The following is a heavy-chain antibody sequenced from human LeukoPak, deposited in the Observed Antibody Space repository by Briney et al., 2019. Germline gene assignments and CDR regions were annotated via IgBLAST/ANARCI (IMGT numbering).Heavy chain of an antibody. Sequence: SETLSLTCTVSGGSISSTSYYWGWIRQPPGKGLEWIGSIYYSGNTYYNPSLKSRVTISVDASKNQFSLKLSSVTAADTAVYYCARGTIFLGVATISPYFDYWGQGTLVTVSS. CDR1: GGSISSTSYY. D-gene: IGHD5-12*01. V-gene: IGHV4-39*01. CDR2: IYYSGNT. CDR3: ARGTIFLGVATISPYFDY. J-gene: IGHJ4*02.